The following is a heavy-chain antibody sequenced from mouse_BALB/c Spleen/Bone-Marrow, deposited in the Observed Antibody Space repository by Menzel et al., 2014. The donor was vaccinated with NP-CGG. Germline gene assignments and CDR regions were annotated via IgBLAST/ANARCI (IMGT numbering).Heavy chain of an antibody. CDR3: TREGAY. J-gene: IGHJ3*01. CDR2: INHSNGYT. Sequence: ESGAELVKPGASVKLSCKASGYTFTSYYMYWVKQRPGQGLEWIGEINHSNGYTNFNEKFKSKATLTVDKSSSTACMQLSSLTSEDSAVYYCTREGAYWGQGTLVTVSA. CDR1: GYTFTSYY. V-gene: IGHV1S81*02.